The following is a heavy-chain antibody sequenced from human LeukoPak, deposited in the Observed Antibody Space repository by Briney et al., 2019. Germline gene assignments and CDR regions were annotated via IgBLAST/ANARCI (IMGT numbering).Heavy chain of an antibody. V-gene: IGHV3-7*01. CDR3: ARGGGVVVPAAIMMYFDY. J-gene: IGHJ4*02. Sequence: GGSLRLSCAASGFTFSSYWMSWVRQAPGKGLEWLANIKQDGSEKYYVDSVKGRFTNSRDNAKNPLYLQMNSMRAEDTAVYYCARGGGVVVPAAIMMYFDYWGQGTLVTVSS. CDR2: IKQDGSEK. D-gene: IGHD2-2*01. CDR1: GFTFSSYW.